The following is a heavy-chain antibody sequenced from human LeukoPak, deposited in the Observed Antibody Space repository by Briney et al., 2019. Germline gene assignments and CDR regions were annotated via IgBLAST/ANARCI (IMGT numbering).Heavy chain of an antibody. D-gene: IGHD1-14*01. CDR1: GFTFSSYA. CDR3: ARGNPGGEYY. Sequence: GGSLRLSCEASGFTFSSYAIRWVRQAPGTGLEWVSSIPGSGGATYYADSVRGRFSISRDSSKNTVYLQMNSLRDEDTAVYYCARGNPGGEYYWGQGTLVTVSS. J-gene: IGHJ4*02. CDR2: IPGSGGAT. V-gene: IGHV3-23*01.